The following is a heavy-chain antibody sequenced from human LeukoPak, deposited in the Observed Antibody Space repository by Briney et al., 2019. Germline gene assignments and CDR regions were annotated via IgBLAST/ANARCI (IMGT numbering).Heavy chain of an antibody. V-gene: IGHV3-23*01. CDR1: GFTFSIYA. CDR2: VSASGGST. CDR3: AKLTVVDY. J-gene: IGHJ4*02. Sequence: SLRLSCAASGFTFSIYAMNWVRQAPGEGLEWISTVSASGGSTYYTDSIKGRFTISRDNSKNTLYLQMNSLRADDTAVYYCAKLTVVDYWGQGTLVPVSS. D-gene: IGHD4-23*01.